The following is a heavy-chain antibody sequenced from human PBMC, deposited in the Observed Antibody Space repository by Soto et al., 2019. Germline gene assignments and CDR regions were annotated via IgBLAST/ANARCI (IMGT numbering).Heavy chain of an antibody. CDR3: ARTHSGSYYSVFNY. V-gene: IGHV4-38-2*01. Sequence: SETLSLTCVVSNFSISSGYYWGWIRQPPGKGLEWIASIYRSGTTSYNPSLKSRVTISVDPSKNQFSLMLTAVTAADTAVYYCARTHSGSYYSVFNYWGRGSLVTVSS. J-gene: IGHJ4*02. CDR1: NFSISSGYY. CDR2: IYRSGTT. D-gene: IGHD1-26*01.